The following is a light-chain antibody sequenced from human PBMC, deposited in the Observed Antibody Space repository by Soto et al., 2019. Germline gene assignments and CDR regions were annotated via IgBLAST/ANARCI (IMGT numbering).Light chain of an antibody. V-gene: IGKV1-5*01. CDR1: QSVSGC. CDR3: QQYDTFSGT. Sequence: DIQMTQSPSPLSASVGDTVTITCRASQSVSGCLAWYQQKPGEAPKLLIYDASALQRGVPSRFSGSGSGTKFTLTITSLQPDDFATYYCQQYDTFSGTFGPGTKVEI. J-gene: IGKJ1*01. CDR2: DAS.